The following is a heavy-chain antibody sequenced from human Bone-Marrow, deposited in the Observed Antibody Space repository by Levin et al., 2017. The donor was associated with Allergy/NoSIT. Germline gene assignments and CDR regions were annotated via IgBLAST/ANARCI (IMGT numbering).Heavy chain of an antibody. CDR2: INHSGST. D-gene: IGHD3-9*01. V-gene: IGHV4-34*01. CDR3: ARGVPHYDILTGRIYYYYGMDV. Sequence: MPGGSLRLSCAVYGGSFSGYYWSWIRQPPGKGLEWIGEINHSGSTNYNPSLKSRVTISVDTSKNQFSLKLSSVTAADTAVYYCARGVPHYDILTGRIYYYYGMDVWGQGTTVTVSS. CDR1: GGSFSGYY. J-gene: IGHJ6*02.